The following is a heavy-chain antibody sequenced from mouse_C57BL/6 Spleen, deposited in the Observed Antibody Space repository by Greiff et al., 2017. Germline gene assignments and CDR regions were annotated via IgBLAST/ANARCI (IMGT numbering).Heavy chain of an antibody. V-gene: IGHV1-82*01. D-gene: IGHD3-3*01. Sequence: QVQLQQSGPELVKPGASVKISCKASGYAFSSSWMNWVKQRPGKGLEWIGRIYPGDGDTNYNGKFKGKATLTADKSSSTAYMQRSSLTSEDSAVYFCARRGDPYYFDYWGQGTTLTVSS. J-gene: IGHJ2*01. CDR1: GYAFSSSW. CDR2: IYPGDGDT. CDR3: ARRGDPYYFDY.